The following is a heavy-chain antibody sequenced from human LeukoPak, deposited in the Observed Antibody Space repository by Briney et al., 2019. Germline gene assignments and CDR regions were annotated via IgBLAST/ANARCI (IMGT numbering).Heavy chain of an antibody. V-gene: IGHV4-59*08. CDR3: ARLRPFGHWFDP. Sequence: PSETLSLTCTVSGGSISSYYWSWIRQPPGKGLEWIGYIYYSGSTNYNPSLKSRVTISVDTSKNQFSLKLSSVTAADTAVYYCARLRPFGHWFDPWGQGTLVTVSS. J-gene: IGHJ5*02. CDR1: GGSISSYY. D-gene: IGHD2/OR15-2a*01. CDR2: IYYSGST.